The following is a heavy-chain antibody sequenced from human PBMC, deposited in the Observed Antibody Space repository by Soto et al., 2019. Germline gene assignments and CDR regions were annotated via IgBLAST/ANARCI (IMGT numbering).Heavy chain of an antibody. J-gene: IGHJ4*02. V-gene: IGHV3-11*05. CDR3: ARDKNGWELLIDY. CDR2: ISSTGSYT. CDR1: GLTFSDHY. Sequence: GRSLRHSCAASGLTFSDHYMTWIRQAPGKGVEWVSYISSTGSYTNYADSVKGRFTISRDNAKNSLYLEMNSLRAEDTAVYYCARDKNGWELLIDYWGQGT. D-gene: IGHD1-26*01.